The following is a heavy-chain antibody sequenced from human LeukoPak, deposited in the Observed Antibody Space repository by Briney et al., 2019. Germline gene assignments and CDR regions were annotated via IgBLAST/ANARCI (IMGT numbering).Heavy chain of an antibody. J-gene: IGHJ3*02. Sequence: SETLSLTCTVSGGSISSSSYYWGWIRQPPGKGLEGIGSIYYSGGTYYNPSLKSRVTISVDTSKNQFSLKLSSVTAADTAVYYCAMSSSSWYEGAFDIWGQGTMVTVSS. D-gene: IGHD6-13*01. CDR1: GGSISSSSYY. CDR2: IYYSGGT. V-gene: IGHV4-39*01. CDR3: AMSSSSWYEGAFDI.